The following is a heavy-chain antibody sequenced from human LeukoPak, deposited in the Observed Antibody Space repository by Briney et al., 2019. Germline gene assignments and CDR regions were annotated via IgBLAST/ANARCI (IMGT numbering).Heavy chain of an antibody. CDR3: AKDKARGSQVGPRITAPGTFDY. CDR2: IRYDGSNK. D-gene: IGHD6-13*01. J-gene: IGHJ4*02. V-gene: IGHV3-30*02. CDR1: GFTFSSYG. Sequence: GGSLRLSCAVSGFTFSSYGMHWVRQAPGKGLEWVAFIRYDGSNKYYADSVKGRFTISRDNSKNTLYLQMNSLRAEDTAVYYCAKDKARGSQVGPRITAPGTFDYWGQGTLVTVSS.